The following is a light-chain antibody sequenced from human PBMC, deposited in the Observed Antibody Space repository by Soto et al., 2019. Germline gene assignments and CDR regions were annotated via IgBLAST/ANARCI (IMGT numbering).Light chain of an antibody. CDR3: QQYNSYSWT. J-gene: IGKJ1*01. CDR2: DAS. Sequence: DLPMTQSPSTLSASVGDRVTITCRASQSISSWLAWYQQKPGKAPKLLIYDASSLESGVPSRFSGRGSGTEFTLTISSPQPDDFATYYCQQYNSYSWTFGQGTKVEIK. CDR1: QSISSW. V-gene: IGKV1-5*01.